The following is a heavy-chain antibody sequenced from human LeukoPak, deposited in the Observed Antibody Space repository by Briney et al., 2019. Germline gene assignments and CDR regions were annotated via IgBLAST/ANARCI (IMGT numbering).Heavy chain of an antibody. CDR1: GFTFSSYG. Sequence: PGGSLRLSCAASGFTFSSYGMHWVRQAPGKGLEWVAVISYDGSNKYYADSVKGRFTISRDNSKNTLYLQMNSLRAEDTAVYYCANGIAARASLDYWGQGTLVTVSS. J-gene: IGHJ4*02. CDR2: ISYDGSNK. CDR3: ANGIAARASLDY. V-gene: IGHV3-30*18. D-gene: IGHD6-6*01.